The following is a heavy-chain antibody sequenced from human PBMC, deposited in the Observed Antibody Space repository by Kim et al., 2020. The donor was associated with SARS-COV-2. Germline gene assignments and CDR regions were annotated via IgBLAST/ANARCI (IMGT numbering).Heavy chain of an antibody. CDR3: ARDSRNYYDSSGYYY. J-gene: IGHJ4*02. Sequence: ASVKVSCKPSGYTFTSYAMHWVRQAPGQRLEWMGWINAGNGNTKYSQKFQGRVTITRDTSASTAYMELSSLRSEDTAVYYCARDSRNYYDSSGYYYWGQGTLVTVSS. CDR1: GYTFTSYA. D-gene: IGHD3-22*01. CDR2: INAGNGNT. V-gene: IGHV1-3*01.